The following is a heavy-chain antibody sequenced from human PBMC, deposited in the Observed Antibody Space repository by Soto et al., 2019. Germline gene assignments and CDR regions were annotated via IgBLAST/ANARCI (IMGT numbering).Heavy chain of an antibody. CDR1: GGSISSGDYY. CDR3: ARDASDCSGGSCYRWFDP. CDR2: IYYSGST. J-gene: IGHJ5*02. D-gene: IGHD2-15*01. Sequence: PSETLSLTCTVSGGSISSGDYYWSWIRQPPGKGLEWIGYIYYSGSTYYNPSLKSRVTISVDTSKNQFSLKLSSVTAADTAVYYCARDASDCSGGSCYRWFDPWGQGTLVTVSS. V-gene: IGHV4-30-4*01.